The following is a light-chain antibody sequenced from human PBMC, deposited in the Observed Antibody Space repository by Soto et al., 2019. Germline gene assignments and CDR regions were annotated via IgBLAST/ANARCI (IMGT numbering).Light chain of an antibody. J-gene: IGKJ1*01. CDR3: HQSYSLPEA. V-gene: IGKV1-39*01. CDR2: AAS. CDR1: QRINNY. Sequence: DIQMTQSPSALSASVGDRVTITCRASQRINNYLNWYQQKPGKAPMLLIYAASSLQSGVPSRFTGSGSGTDFTLTISSLQPEDFATYYCHQSYSLPEAFGQGTKVEIK.